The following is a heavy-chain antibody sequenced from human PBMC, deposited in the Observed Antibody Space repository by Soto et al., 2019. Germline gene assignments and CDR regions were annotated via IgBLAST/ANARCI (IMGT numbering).Heavy chain of an antibody. CDR2: IYPGDSDT. CDR1: GYSFTSYW. D-gene: IGHD1-26*01. Sequence: PGESLKISCKGSGYSFTSYWIGWVRQMPGKGLKWMGIIYPGDSDTRYSPSFQGQVTISADKSISTAYLQWSSLKASDTAMYYSARHVPLGATSFDYWGQGTLVSVSS. J-gene: IGHJ4*02. CDR3: ARHVPLGATSFDY. V-gene: IGHV5-51*01.